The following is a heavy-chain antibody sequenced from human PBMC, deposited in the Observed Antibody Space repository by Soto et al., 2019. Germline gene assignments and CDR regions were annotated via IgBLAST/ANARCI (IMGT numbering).Heavy chain of an antibody. V-gene: IGHV1-18*01. CDR3: ASVAGYGSGSRRFDT. Sequence: QVQLMQSGTEVAKPGASVKVSCKTSGNTVGTFGLSWVRLAPGQGREGMGWIVGDSGATVYSQKFQGRVTMYSDRSTNTAYMALRRLTSDDSALYYCASVAGYGSGSRRFDTWGQGTLVSVSS. CDR1: GNTVGTFG. J-gene: IGHJ4*02. D-gene: IGHD3-10*01. CDR2: IVGDSGAT.